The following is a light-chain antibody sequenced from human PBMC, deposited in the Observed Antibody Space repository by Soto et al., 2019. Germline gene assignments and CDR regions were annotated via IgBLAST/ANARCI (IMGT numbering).Light chain of an antibody. CDR2: EVS. CDR3: SSYTSNSTYV. CDR1: SSDVGGYNY. J-gene: IGLJ1*01. Sequence: QSALTQPASVSGSPGQSITISCTGTSSDVGGYNYVSWYQQHPGKAPKLMIYEVSSRPSGVSYRFSASKSGNTASLTISGLQAEDEAAYYCSSYTSNSTYVFGTGTKVTVL. V-gene: IGLV2-14*01.